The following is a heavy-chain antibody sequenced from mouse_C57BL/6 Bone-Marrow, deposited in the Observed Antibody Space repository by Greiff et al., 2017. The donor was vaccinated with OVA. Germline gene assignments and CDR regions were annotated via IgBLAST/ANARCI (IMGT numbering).Heavy chain of an antibody. CDR3: AREGPLGY. J-gene: IGHJ2*01. CDR2: ISDGGSYT. CDR1: GFTFSSYA. Sequence: DVKLVESGGGLVKPGGSLKLSCAASGFTFSSYAMSWVRQTPEKRLEWVATISDGGSYTYYPDNVKGRFTISRDNAKNNLYLQMSHLKSEDTAMYYCAREGPLGYWGQGTTLTVSS. V-gene: IGHV5-4*01.